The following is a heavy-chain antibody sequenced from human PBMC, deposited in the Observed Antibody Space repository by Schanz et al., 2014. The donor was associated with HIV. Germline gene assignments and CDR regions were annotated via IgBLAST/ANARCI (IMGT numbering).Heavy chain of an antibody. CDR2: KWYDGTDK. V-gene: IGHV3-33*01. Sequence: QVQLVESGGGVVQPGRSLRLSCAASGFTLSSHGMHWVRQAPGKGLEWVAVKWYDGTDKYYAGSVKGRFTISRDNSQNTMXXQMNRLRAEDTAMYYCARENPLYYYLHGGPFDIWGQGTMVTVSS. J-gene: IGHJ3*02. CDR1: GFTLSSHG. CDR3: ARENPLYYYLHGGPFDI. D-gene: IGHD3-10*01.